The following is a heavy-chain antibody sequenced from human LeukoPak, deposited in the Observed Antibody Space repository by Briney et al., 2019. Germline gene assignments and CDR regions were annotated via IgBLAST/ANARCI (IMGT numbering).Heavy chain of an antibody. CDR2: IWYDRSIQ. CDR3: ARAGYCSGGSCYGSDY. CDR1: GFTFSSYG. J-gene: IGHJ4*02. Sequence: GRSLRLSCAASGFTFSSYGMHWVRQAPGKGLEWVAAIWYDRSIQYYADSVKGRFTISRDNSKNTLYLQMDSLRAEDTAVYYCARAGYCSGGSCYGSDYWGQGTLVSVSS. V-gene: IGHV3-33*01. D-gene: IGHD2-15*01.